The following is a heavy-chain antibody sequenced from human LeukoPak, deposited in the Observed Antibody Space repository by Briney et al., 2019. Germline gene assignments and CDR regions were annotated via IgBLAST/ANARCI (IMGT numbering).Heavy chain of an antibody. CDR3: AKDPGDYYYYYMDV. D-gene: IGHD3-10*01. J-gene: IGHJ6*03. Sequence: GGSLRLSCAASGSTFSSHTMNWVRQAPGKGLEWVSYISSSSGVIYYADSVKGRFTISRDNSKNTLYLQVNSLRAEDTAVYYCAKDPGDYYYYYMDVWGKGTTVTVSS. V-gene: IGHV3-48*01. CDR1: GSTFSSHT. CDR2: ISSSSGVI.